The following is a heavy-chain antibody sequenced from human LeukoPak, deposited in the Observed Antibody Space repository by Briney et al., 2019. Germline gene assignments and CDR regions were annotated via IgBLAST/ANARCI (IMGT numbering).Heavy chain of an antibody. CDR1: GFTFSSYW. CDR3: ATYGSGSSWFDP. CDR2: ISGSGGST. J-gene: IGHJ5*02. D-gene: IGHD3-10*01. Sequence: GGSLRLSCAASGFTFSSYWMSWVRQAPGKGLEWVSAISGSGGSTYYADSVKGRFTISRDNSKNTLYLQMDSLRAEDTAVYYCATYGSGSSWFDPWGQGTLVTVSS. V-gene: IGHV3-23*01.